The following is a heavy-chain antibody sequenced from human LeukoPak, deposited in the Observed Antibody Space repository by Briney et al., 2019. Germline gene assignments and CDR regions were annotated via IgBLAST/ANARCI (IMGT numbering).Heavy chain of an antibody. V-gene: IGHV3-15*01. CDR3: TTDINQPPPGITIFGVSPAPFDY. CDR1: GFTFSNAW. CDR2: IKSKTDGGTT. Sequence: SGGSLRLSCAASGFTFSNAWMSWVRQAPGKGPEWVGRIKSKTDGGTTDYAAPVKGRFTISRDDSKTTLYLQMNSLKPEDTAVYYCTTDINQPPPGITIFGVSPAPFDYWGQGTLVTVSS. D-gene: IGHD3-3*01. J-gene: IGHJ4*02.